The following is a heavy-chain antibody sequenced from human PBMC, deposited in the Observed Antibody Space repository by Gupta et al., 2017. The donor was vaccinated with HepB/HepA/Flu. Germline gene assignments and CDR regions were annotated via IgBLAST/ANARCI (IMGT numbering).Heavy chain of an antibody. V-gene: IGHV3-21*02. CDR1: GFTFSSYD. CDR2: ISITSYI. Sequence: EVQLVESGGGLVKPGGSLRLSCAASGFTFSSYDMNWVRQAPGKGLEWFSSISITSYIYYADSLKGRFTISRDNAKNSLYLEMNNLRAEDTAVYYCARAISSEALDIWGQGTMVTVSS. J-gene: IGHJ3*02. D-gene: IGHD3-10*01. CDR3: ARAISSEALDI.